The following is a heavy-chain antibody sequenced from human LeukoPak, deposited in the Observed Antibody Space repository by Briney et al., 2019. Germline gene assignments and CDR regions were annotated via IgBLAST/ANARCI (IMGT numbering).Heavy chain of an antibody. D-gene: IGHD6-13*01. Sequence: GGSLRLSCAASGFTFDDYAMHWVRQAPGKGLGWVSGISWNSGSIGYADSVKGRFTISRDNAKNSLYLQMNSLRAEDTALYYCAKGTRIAAAGSFDYWGQGTLVTVSS. J-gene: IGHJ4*02. CDR3: AKGTRIAAAGSFDY. V-gene: IGHV3-9*01. CDR1: GFTFDDYA. CDR2: ISWNSGSI.